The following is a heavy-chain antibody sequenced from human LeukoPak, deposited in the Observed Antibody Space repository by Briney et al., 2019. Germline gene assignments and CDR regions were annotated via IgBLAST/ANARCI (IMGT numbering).Heavy chain of an antibody. CDR3: AIRYSGSYNDY. V-gene: IGHV5-51*01. D-gene: IGHD1-26*01. CDR1: GYSFTSYW. J-gene: IGHJ4*02. Sequence: GESLKISCKGSGYSFTSYWIGWVRQMPGKGLEWMGITYPGDSDTRYSPSFQSQDTISAGKSISTAYLQWSSLKASDTAMYYCAIRYSGSYNDYWGQGTLVTVSS. CDR2: TYPGDSDT.